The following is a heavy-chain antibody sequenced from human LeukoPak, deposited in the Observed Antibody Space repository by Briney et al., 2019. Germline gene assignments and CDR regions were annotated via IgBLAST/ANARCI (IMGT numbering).Heavy chain of an antibody. CDR3: TTANAPSYSSGWYDYFDY. CDR1: GFTFSNAW. J-gene: IGHJ4*02. Sequence: PGGSLRLSCAASGFTFSNAWMSWVRQAPGKGLEWVGRIKSKTDGGTTDYAAPVKGRFTISRDDSKNTLYLQMYSLKTEDTAVYYCTTANAPSYSSGWYDYFDYWGQGTLVTVSS. CDR2: IKSKTDGGTT. D-gene: IGHD6-19*01. V-gene: IGHV3-15*01.